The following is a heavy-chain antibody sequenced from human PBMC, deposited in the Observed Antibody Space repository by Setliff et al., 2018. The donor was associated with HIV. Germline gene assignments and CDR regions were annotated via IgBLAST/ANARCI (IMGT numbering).Heavy chain of an antibody. V-gene: IGHV3-66*02. Sequence: GSLRLSCAASGLSISSNYMSWVRQAPGKGLEWVSIIYSGGDAYYSDSLKGRFTISRDNSRNTLYLQMSSRRADDTAVYYCARVVVVIGSQDYFDYWGQGMLVTVSS. D-gene: IGHD2-21*01. J-gene: IGHJ4*02. CDR1: GLSISSNY. CDR3: ARVVVVIGSQDYFDY. CDR2: IYSGGDA.